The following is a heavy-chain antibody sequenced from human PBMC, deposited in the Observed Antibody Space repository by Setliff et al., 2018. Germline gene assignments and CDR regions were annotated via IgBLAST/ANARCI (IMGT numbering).Heavy chain of an antibody. CDR1: GFTFSDYG. J-gene: IGHJ6*03. V-gene: IGHV3-21*01. Sequence: GGSLRLSCAASGFTFSDYGMNWVRQAPGKGLEWVACLSGGSSYIHYADSMKGRFTISRDDSKNSLYLQMNSLRAEDTGVYYCARDHGTVPGVDYMDVWGKGTTVTVSS. CDR3: ARDHGTVPGVDYMDV. CDR2: LSGGSSYI. D-gene: IGHD1-1*01.